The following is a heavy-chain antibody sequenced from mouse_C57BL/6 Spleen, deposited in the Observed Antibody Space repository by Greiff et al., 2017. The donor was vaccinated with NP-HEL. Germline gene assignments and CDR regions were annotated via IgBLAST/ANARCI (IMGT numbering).Heavy chain of an antibody. D-gene: IGHD2-5*01. CDR2: IHPNSGST. CDR3: ARCPYSKENWFAY. CDR1: GYTFTSYW. J-gene: IGHJ3*01. Sequence: QVQLQQPGAELVKPGASVKLSCKASGYTFTSYWMHWVKQRPGQGLEWIGMIHPNSGSTNYNEKFKSKATLTVDKSSSTAYMQLSSLTSEDSAVYYCARCPYSKENWFAYWGQGTLVTVSA. V-gene: IGHV1-64*01.